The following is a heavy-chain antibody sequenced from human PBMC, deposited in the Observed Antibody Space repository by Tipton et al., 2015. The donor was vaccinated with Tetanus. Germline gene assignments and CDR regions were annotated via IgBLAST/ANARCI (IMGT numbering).Heavy chain of an antibody. Sequence: TLSLTCSLSGGSISNSEYCWAWIRQPPGKGLEWIGSVFDSGTSYYNPSLKSRVTISVDTSKNHFSLRLSSVTAAETAVYYCARRGGDFLTGYYDSWGQGTLVTVSS. V-gene: IGHV4-39*02. CDR2: VFDSGTS. J-gene: IGHJ4*02. CDR3: ARRGGDFLTGYYDS. CDR1: GGSISNSEYC. D-gene: IGHD3-9*01.